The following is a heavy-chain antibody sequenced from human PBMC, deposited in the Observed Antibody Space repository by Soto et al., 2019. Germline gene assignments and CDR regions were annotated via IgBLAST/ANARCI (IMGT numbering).Heavy chain of an antibody. CDR2: IIPIFGTA. CDR3: ARGGSWEQQLGHY. V-gene: IGHV1-69*12. D-gene: IGHD6-13*01. CDR1: GGTFGSYA. J-gene: IGHJ4*02. Sequence: QVQLVQSGAEVKKPGSSVKVSCKASGGTFGSYAISRVRQAPGQGLEWMGGIIPIFGTANYAQKFQGRVTITADESTSTAYMELSSLRSEDTVVYYCARGGSWEQQLGHYWGQGTLVTVSS.